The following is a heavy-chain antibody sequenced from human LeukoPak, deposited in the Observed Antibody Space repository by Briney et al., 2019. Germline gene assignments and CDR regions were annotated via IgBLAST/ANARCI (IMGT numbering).Heavy chain of an antibody. Sequence: SETLSLTCTVSGSSISSGSYYWSWIRQPAGKGLEWIGRIYTSGSTNYNPSLKSRVTISVDTSKNQFSLKLSSVTAADTAVYYCARDSSSSGYFQHWGQGTLVTVSS. D-gene: IGHD6-6*01. J-gene: IGHJ1*01. CDR2: IYTSGST. V-gene: IGHV4-61*02. CDR1: GSSISSGSYY. CDR3: ARDSSSSGYFQH.